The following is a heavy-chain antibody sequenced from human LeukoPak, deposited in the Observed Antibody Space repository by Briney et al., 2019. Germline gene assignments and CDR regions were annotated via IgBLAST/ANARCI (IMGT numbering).Heavy chain of an antibody. V-gene: IGHV3-11*04. CDR1: GFTFSDYY. CDR3: ARDDSSSWSYNWFDP. Sequence: KPGGSLRLSCAASGFTFSDYYMSWIRQAPGKGLEWVSYISSSGSTIYYADSVEGRFTISRDNAKNSLYLQMNSLRAEDTAVYYCARDDSSSWSYNWFDPWGQGTLVTVSS. D-gene: IGHD6-13*01. J-gene: IGHJ5*02. CDR2: ISSSGSTI.